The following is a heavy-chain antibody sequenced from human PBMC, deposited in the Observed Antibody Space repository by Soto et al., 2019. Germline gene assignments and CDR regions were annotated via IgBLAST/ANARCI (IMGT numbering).Heavy chain of an antibody. Sequence: QVQLVQSGAEVKKPGSSVKVSCKASGCTFSSYAINWVRQAPGQGLEWMGGISPIWATADYAQKFQGRVTSTADEFTSTAYMELSSLRSEDTAVYYCAQCLLGVNYYYGMDVWGQGTTVTVSS. D-gene: IGHD3-16*01. CDR2: ISPIWATA. V-gene: IGHV1-69*12. CDR1: GCTFSSYA. CDR3: AQCLLGVNYYYGMDV. J-gene: IGHJ6*02.